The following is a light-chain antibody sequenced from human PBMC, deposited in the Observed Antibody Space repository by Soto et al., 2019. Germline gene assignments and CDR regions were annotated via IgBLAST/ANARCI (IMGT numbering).Light chain of an antibody. V-gene: IGLV2-8*01. Sequence: QSALTQPPSASGSPGQSVTISCTGTSSDVGGYNYVSWYQQHPGKAPKLMIYEVSKRPSGVPDRFSGSKSGNTASLTVSGLQGEGEADYYFSLNGGNHHWVFGGGTKLTVL. CDR1: SSDVGGYNY. CDR2: EVS. J-gene: IGLJ3*02. CDR3: SLNGGNHHWV.